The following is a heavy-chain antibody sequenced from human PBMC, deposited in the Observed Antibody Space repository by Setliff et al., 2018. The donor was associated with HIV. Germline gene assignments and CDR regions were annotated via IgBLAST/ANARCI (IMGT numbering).Heavy chain of an antibody. J-gene: IGHJ6*03. CDR3: ARGKTLGATIPHYYMDV. V-gene: IGHV4-59*10. Sequence: SETLSLTCDVYGGSFSGYYWSWIRQPAGKGLEWIGQIYTTGSTKYNPSLKSRVTMSADTSKNQFSLKLTSVTAADTAVYYCARGKTLGATIPHYYMDVWGKGTTVTVSS. CDR2: IYTTGST. D-gene: IGHD3-16*01. CDR1: GGSFSGYY.